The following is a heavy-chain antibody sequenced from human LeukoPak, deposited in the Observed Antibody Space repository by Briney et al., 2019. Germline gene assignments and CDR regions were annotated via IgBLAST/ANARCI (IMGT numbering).Heavy chain of an antibody. V-gene: IGHV3-48*03. J-gene: IGHJ4*02. D-gene: IGHD2-15*01. Sequence: GGTLRLTCTASGFTFSSDDLNWFRQDPPKGREGVSYISSRGSTIYYADSVKGRFTISRDNAKNSLYLQMNSLRADDTAVYYCARDELPWLLRRVNYWGQGTLVTVSS. CDR1: GFTFSSDD. CDR2: ISSRGSTI. CDR3: ARDELPWLLRRVNY.